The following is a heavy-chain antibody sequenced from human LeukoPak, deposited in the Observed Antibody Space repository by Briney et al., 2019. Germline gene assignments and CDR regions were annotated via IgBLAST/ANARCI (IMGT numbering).Heavy chain of an antibody. J-gene: IGHJ4*02. CDR2: INPNSGGT. CDR3: ARKDSSGWYSVDY. Sequence: ASVKVSCKASGYTFTGYYMHWVRQAPGQGLEWMGWINPNSGGTNYAQKFQGRVTMTRDTSISTAYMELSRLRSDATAVYYCARKDSSGWYSVDYWGQGTLVTVSS. V-gene: IGHV1-2*02. D-gene: IGHD6-19*01. CDR1: GYTFTGYY.